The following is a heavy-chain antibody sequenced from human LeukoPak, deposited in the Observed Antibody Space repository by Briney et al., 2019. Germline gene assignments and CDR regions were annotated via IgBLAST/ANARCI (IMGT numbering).Heavy chain of an antibody. Sequence: SQTLSLTCAISGDSVSSNSADWSWIRQSPSRGLEWLGRTYYRSKWFNDYAVSVKSRVTITPDTSKNQFSLQLNSVTPEDTAVYYCARSSGWGFDYWGQGTLVTVSS. CDR1: GDSVSSNSAD. D-gene: IGHD6-19*01. J-gene: IGHJ4*02. CDR3: ARSSGWGFDY. CDR2: TYYRSKWFN. V-gene: IGHV6-1*01.